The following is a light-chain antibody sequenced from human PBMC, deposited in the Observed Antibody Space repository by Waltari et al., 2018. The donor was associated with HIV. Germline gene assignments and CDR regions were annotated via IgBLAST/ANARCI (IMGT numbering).Light chain of an antibody. V-gene: IGKV1-27*01. Sequence: DIHMTQSPSSVSASVGDRVTITCRASEDVRNFLAWYQQKPGRVPSLLIYAASTLHSGVASRFSGSGSGTDFTLTIDSLQPEDVATYYCQNYNSAPRTFGPGTKLEI. J-gene: IGKJ2*01. CDR2: AAS. CDR1: EDVRNF. CDR3: QNYNSAPRT.